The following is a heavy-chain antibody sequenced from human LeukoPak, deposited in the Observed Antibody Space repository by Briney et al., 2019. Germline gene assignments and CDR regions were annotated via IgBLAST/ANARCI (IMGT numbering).Heavy chain of an antibody. CDR1: GFTFSSYA. Sequence: PGGSLRLSCAASGFTFSSYAMSWVRQAPGKGLEWVSAISGGGGSTYYADSVKGRFTISRDNPKNTLYLQMNSLRAEDTAVYYAIAVAPSAQIDAFDIWGQGTMVTVSS. D-gene: IGHD6-19*01. J-gene: IGHJ3*02. CDR3: IAVAPSAQIDAFDI. CDR2: ISGGGGST. V-gene: IGHV3-23*01.